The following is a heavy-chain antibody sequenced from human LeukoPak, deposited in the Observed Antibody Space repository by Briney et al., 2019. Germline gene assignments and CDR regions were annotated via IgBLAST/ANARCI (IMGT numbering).Heavy chain of an antibody. J-gene: IGHJ3*01. V-gene: IGHV4-4*07. CDR3: ARGIATITQDSFDV. D-gene: IGHD1-26*01. Sequence: SETLSLTCTVSGGSISNYYWSWLRQSAGKGLEWIGRIHSSGSTNFNPSLRSRVTMSADTSKHQFSLWLTSMTAADTALYYCARGIATITQDSFDVWSLGTMVTVSS. CDR1: GGSISNYY. CDR2: IHSSGST.